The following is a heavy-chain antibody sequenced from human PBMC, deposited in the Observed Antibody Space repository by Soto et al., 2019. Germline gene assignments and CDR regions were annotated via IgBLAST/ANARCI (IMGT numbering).Heavy chain of an antibody. CDR1: GGTFSSYA. D-gene: IGHD2-2*01. J-gene: IGHJ6*02. CDR3: ARSQGSSTSLEIYYYYYYGMDV. Sequence: SVKVSCKSSGGTFSSYAISWVRQAPGQGLEWMGGIIPISDTTNYAQKFQGRVTITADESTSTAYMELSSLRSEDTAVYYCARSQGSSTSLEIYYYYYYGMDVWGQGTTVTVSS. CDR2: IIPISDTT. V-gene: IGHV1-69*13.